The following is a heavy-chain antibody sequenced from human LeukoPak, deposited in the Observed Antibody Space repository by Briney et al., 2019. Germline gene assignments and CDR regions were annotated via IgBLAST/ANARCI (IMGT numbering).Heavy chain of an antibody. V-gene: IGHV3-11*04. D-gene: IGHD3-22*01. Sequence: GGSLRLSCAASEFTFSDYYMSWIRQAPGKGLEWVSYISSNSNTIYYADSVKGRFTISRDNAKNTLYLQMNGLRAEDTAVYYCSRSAYYDGSGNYYDYWGQGTLVTVSS. CDR1: EFTFSDYY. J-gene: IGHJ4*02. CDR3: SRSAYYDGSGNYYDY. CDR2: ISSNSNTI.